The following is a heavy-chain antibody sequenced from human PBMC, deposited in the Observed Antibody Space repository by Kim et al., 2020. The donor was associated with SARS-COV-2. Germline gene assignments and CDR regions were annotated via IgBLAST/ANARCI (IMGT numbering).Heavy chain of an antibody. CDR2: ISWNSGSM. V-gene: IGHV3-9*01. D-gene: IGHD2-2*01. J-gene: IGHJ6*02. CDR3: AKDNGDGYHKFGMDV. CDR1: GFSFDDYA. Sequence: GGSLRLSCAASGFSFDDYAMHWVRQAPGKGLEWVSGISWNSGSMDYADSVKGRFTISRDNAKNSLYLQMNSLRPEDTALYYCAKDNGDGYHKFGMDVWG.